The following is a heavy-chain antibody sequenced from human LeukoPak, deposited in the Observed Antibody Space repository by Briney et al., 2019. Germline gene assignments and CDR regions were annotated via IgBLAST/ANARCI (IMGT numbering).Heavy chain of an antibody. D-gene: IGHD2-2*01. CDR1: GYTFNSYG. CDR2: ISAYNGNT. CDR3: ARIPDIVVVPAAEGIAARTFDY. Sequence: AASVKVSCKASGYTFNSYGFTWVRQAPGQGLEWLGWISAYNGNTNYAQKLQGRVTMTTDTSTSTAYMELRSLRSDDTAVYYCARIPDIVVVPAAEGIAARTFDYWGQGTLVTVSS. V-gene: IGHV1-18*01. J-gene: IGHJ4*02.